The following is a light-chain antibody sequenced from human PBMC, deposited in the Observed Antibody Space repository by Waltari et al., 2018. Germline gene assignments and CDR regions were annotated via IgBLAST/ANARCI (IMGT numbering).Light chain of an antibody. CDR1: QSVSRTF. CDR2: DAS. Sequence: EIVLTQSPGTLSLSPGERATLSCRASQSVSRTFAWYQQKPGQAPRLRIYDASSRATGIPDRFSGSGSGTDFSLNISRLEPEDFAVYYCQKYGTLPATFGQGTKVEIK. V-gene: IGKV3-20*01. J-gene: IGKJ1*01. CDR3: QKYGTLPAT.